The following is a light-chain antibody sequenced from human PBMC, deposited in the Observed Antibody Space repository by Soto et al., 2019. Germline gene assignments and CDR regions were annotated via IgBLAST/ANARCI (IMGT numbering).Light chain of an antibody. V-gene: IGKV3-15*01. J-gene: IGKJ2*01. CDR2: GAS. CDR3: LQYGDWPPEYT. Sequence: EMVITQSPATLSVSPGERATLSCRASQSIGNNLAWLQQRPGQAPSLLFYGASTRAPGIPARFSASGSRTDFTLTISSLQSEDFAVYDWLQYGDWPPEYTFGQGTKVEI. CDR1: QSIGNN.